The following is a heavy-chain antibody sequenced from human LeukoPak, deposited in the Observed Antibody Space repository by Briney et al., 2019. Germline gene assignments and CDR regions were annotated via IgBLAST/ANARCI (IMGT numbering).Heavy chain of an antibody. CDR3: ARPAGYCSSTSCYSVRRTRGMDV. J-gene: IGHJ6*02. D-gene: IGHD2-2*01. CDR2: INHSGST. V-gene: IGHV4-34*01. Sequence: SETLSLTCAVYGGPFSGYYWSWIRQPPGKGLEWIGEINHSGSTNYNPSLKSRVTISVDTSKNQFSLKLSSVTAADTAVYYCARPAGYCSSTSCYSVRRTRGMDVWGQGTTVTVSS. CDR1: GGPFSGYY.